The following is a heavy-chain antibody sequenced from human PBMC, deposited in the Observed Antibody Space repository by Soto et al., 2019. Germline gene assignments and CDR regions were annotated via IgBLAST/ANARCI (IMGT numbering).Heavy chain of an antibody. V-gene: IGHV3-11*06. Sequence: QVQLVESGGGLVKPGGSLRLSCAASGFTFSDYYMSWIRQAPGKGLEWVSYISSSSSYTNYADSVKGRFTISRDNAKNPLYSQMNGRCAEDKAVYYCARDRVAATSLFHDYYYGMDGWGRGTTVSVSS. J-gene: IGHJ6*02. CDR1: GFTFSDYY. D-gene: IGHD2-15*01. CDR2: ISSSSSYT. CDR3: ARDRVAATSLFHDYYYGMDG.